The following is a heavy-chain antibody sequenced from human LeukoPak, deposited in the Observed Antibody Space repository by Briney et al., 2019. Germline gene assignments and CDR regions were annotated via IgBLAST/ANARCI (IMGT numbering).Heavy chain of an antibody. CDR3: AKGTYWGGVVGGMGSFDY. Sequence: PGGSLRLSCASSGFTFSTYAMSWVRQAPGKGLEWVSAISGSGGSTYYADSVKGRFTISRDNSKNTLYLQMNSLRAEDTAVYYCAKGTYWGGVVGGMGSFDYWGQGTLVTVSS. D-gene: IGHD2-2*01. CDR2: ISGSGGST. J-gene: IGHJ4*02. CDR1: GFTFSTYA. V-gene: IGHV3-23*01.